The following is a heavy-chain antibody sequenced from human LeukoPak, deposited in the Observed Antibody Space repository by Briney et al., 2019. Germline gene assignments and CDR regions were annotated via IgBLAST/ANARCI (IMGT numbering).Heavy chain of an antibody. CDR3: ARVRFGQANWFDP. V-gene: IGHV3-48*04. D-gene: IGHD3-10*01. Sequence: GGSLRLSCAASGFTFSSYWMHWVRQAPGKGLEWVSYISSSGSTIYYADSVKGRFTISRDNAKNSLYLQTNSLRAEDTAVYYCARVRFGQANWFDPWGQGTLVTVSS. J-gene: IGHJ5*02. CDR1: GFTFSSYW. CDR2: ISSSGSTI.